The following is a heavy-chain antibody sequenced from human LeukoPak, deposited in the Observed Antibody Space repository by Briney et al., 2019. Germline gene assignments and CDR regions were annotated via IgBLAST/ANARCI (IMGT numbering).Heavy chain of an antibody. D-gene: IGHD1-26*01. CDR1: GFTFSSYS. V-gene: IGHV3-21*01. CDR3: ARDEWGDAFDI. J-gene: IGHJ3*02. CDR2: ISSSSSYI. Sequence: GGSLRLPCAASGFTFSSYSMNWVRQAPGKGLEWVSSISSSSSYIHSADSVRGRFTISRDNAKNSLFLQMNSLRAEDTAVYYCARDEWGDAFDIWGQGTMVTV.